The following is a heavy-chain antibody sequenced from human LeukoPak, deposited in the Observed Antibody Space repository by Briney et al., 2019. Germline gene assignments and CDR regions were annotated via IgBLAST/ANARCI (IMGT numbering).Heavy chain of an antibody. CDR1: GGSISSGDYY. V-gene: IGHV4-61*02. Sequence: SETLSLTCTVSGGSISSGDYYWSWIRQPPGKGLEWIGRIYTSGSTNYNPSLKSRVTISVDTSKNQFSLKLSSVTAADTAVYYCARGQLELPDNLDYWGQGTLVTVSS. CDR2: IYTSGST. D-gene: IGHD1-7*01. CDR3: ARGQLELPDNLDY. J-gene: IGHJ4*02.